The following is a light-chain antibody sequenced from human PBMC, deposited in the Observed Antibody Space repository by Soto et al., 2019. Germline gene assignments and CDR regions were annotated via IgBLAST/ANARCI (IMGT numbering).Light chain of an antibody. CDR3: QQYGSSPYT. V-gene: IGKV3-20*01. CDR1: QSVSSSY. Sequence: EIVLTQSPGTLSLSPGERATLSCRASQSVSSSYLAWYQQKPGQDPRLLIYGASSRATGIPDRFSGSGSGTDFTLTISRLEPEDFAVYYCQQYGSSPYTFGQGTQLEIK. CDR2: GAS. J-gene: IGKJ2*01.